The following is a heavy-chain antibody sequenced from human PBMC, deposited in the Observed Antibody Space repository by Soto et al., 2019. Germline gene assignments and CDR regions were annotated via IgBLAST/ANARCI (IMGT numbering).Heavy chain of an antibody. D-gene: IGHD3-10*01. J-gene: IGHJ6*03. V-gene: IGHV3-33*01. Sequence: ESGGGVVQPGRSLRLSCAASGFTFSSYGMHWVRQAPGKGLEWVAVIWYDGSNKYYADSVKGRFTISRDNSKNTLYLQMNSLRAEDTAVYYCAGGGYYMDVWGKGTTVTVSS. CDR1: GFTFSSYG. CDR2: IWYDGSNK. CDR3: AGGGYYMDV.